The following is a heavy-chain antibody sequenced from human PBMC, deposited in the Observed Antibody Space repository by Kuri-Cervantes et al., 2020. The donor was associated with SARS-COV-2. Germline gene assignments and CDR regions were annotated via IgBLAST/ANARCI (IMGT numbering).Heavy chain of an antibody. V-gene: IGHV4-39*01. D-gene: IGHD3-10*01. CDR3: ASHLSLRAVFDY. CDR2: MYDSGSP. Sequence: SETLSLTCTVSGGSISSGGYYWSWIRQPPGKGLEWIGTMYDSGSPYYNPSLESRVTISDISPDTSKKHFSLRLNSVTAADTALYLCASHLSLRAVFDYWGQGALVTVSS. J-gene: IGHJ4*02. CDR1: GGSISSGGYY.